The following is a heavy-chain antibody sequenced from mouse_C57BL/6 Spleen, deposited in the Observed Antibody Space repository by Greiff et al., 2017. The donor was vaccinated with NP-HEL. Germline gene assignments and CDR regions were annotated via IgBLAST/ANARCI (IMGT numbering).Heavy chain of an antibody. CDR2: ISNGGGST. Sequence: EVQRVESGGGLVQPGGSLKLSCAASGFTFSDYYMYWVRQSPEKRLEWVAYISNGGGSTYYPDTVKGRFTISRDNAKNTLYLQMSSLKSEDTAMYYCAATVDVYDAMDYWGQGTSVTVSS. CDR1: GFTFSDYY. J-gene: IGHJ4*01. D-gene: IGHD1-1*01. CDR3: AATVDVYDAMDY. V-gene: IGHV5-12*01.